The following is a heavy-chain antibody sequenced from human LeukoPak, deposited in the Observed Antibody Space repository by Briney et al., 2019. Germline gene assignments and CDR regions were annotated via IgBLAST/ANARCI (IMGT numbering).Heavy chain of an antibody. CDR1: GFTFSSYS. J-gene: IGHJ4*02. V-gene: IGHV3-21*01. CDR2: ISSSSLYI. D-gene: IGHD4-17*01. Sequence: KPGGSLRLSCAASGFTFSSYSMNWVRQAPGKGLEWVSSISSSSLYIYYADSVKGRFTISRDNAKNSLYLQMNSLRPDDTAVYYCAKGHTTVTRDVDYWGQGTLVTVSS. CDR3: AKGHTTVTRDVDY.